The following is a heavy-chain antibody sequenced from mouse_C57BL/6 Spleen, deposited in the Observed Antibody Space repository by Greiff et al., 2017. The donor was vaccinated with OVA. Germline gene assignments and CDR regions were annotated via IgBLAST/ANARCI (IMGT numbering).Heavy chain of an antibody. CDR2: INPGSGGT. J-gene: IGHJ2*01. Sequence: QVQLQQSGAELVRPGTSVKVSCKASGYAFTNYLIEWVKQRPGQGLEWIGVINPGSGGTNYNEKFKGKATLTADKSSSTAYMQLSSLTSEDSAVYCCARSEIGITTVVGDYWGQGTTLTVSS. CDR3: ARSEIGITTVVGDY. V-gene: IGHV1-54*01. CDR1: GYAFTNYL. D-gene: IGHD1-1*01.